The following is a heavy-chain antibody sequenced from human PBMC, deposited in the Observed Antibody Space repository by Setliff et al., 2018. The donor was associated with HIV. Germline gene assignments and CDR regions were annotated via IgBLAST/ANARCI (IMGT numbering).Heavy chain of an antibody. CDR2: IFSSGST. Sequence: SETLSLTCTVSGGSISSYYWSWIRQPAGKGLEWIGRIFSSGSTSYNSSLKSRVTMSVDTSKNQFSLRLTSVTAADTAVYYCARDPVITMMVGPKFYFDYWGQGIMVTVSS. CDR3: ARDPVITMMVGPKFYFDY. D-gene: IGHD3-22*01. V-gene: IGHV4-4*07. J-gene: IGHJ4*02. CDR1: GGSISSYY.